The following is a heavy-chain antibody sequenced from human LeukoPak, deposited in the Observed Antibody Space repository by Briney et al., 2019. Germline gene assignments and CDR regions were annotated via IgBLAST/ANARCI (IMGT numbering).Heavy chain of an antibody. CDR3: ARGVVVVPAATNYFDY. J-gene: IGHJ4*02. Sequence: SETLSLTCAVYGGSFSGYYWSWIRQRPGKGLEWIGEINHSGSTNYNPSLKSRVTISVDTSKNQFSLKLSSVTAADTAVYYCARGVVVVPAATNYFDYWGQGTLVTVSS. D-gene: IGHD2-2*01. V-gene: IGHV4-34*01. CDR2: INHSGST. CDR1: GGSFSGYY.